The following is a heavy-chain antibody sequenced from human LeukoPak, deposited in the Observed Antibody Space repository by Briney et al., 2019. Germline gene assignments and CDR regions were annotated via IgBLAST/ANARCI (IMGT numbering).Heavy chain of an antibody. D-gene: IGHD3-3*01. V-gene: IGHV4-38-2*01. CDR3: ATAFYDFWSGQSQARFDP. CDR2: IYHSGST. CDR1: GYSISSGYY. Sequence: SETLSLTCAVSGYSISSGYYWGWIRQPPGKGLEWIGSIYHSGSTYYNPSLKSRVTISVDTSKNQFSLKLSSVTAADTAVYSCATAFYDFWSGQSQARFDPWGQGTLVTVSS. J-gene: IGHJ5*02.